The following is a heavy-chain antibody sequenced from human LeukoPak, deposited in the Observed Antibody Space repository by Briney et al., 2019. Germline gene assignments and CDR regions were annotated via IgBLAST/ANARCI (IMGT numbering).Heavy chain of an antibody. CDR2: INTNTGNP. Sequence: GASVKVSCKASGYTFTTYGMNWVRQAPGQGLEWMGWINTNTGNPTYAQGFTGRFVFSLDTSVSTAYLQISSLKAEDTAVYYCARVGGNYYNNWFDPWGQGTLVTVSS. J-gene: IGHJ5*02. D-gene: IGHD1-26*01. CDR1: GYTFTTYG. CDR3: ARVGGNYYNNWFDP. V-gene: IGHV7-4-1*02.